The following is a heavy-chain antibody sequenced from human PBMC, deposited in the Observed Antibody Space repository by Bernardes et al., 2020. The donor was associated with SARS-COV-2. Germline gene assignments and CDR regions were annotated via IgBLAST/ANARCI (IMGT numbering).Heavy chain of an antibody. CDR3: ARSYTWSNKNYYSLDV. CDR1: GYSFTNYW. CDR2: IYPGDSDT. J-gene: IGHJ6*02. V-gene: IGHV5-51*01. Sequence: GESLKISCKASGYSFTNYWIGWVRQMPGKGLEWMGIIYPGDSDTRYSPSFQGQVTISADKSINTAYLQWSSLKASDTAMYYFARSYTWSNKNYYSLDVWGQGTTVTVSS. D-gene: IGHD2-8*02.